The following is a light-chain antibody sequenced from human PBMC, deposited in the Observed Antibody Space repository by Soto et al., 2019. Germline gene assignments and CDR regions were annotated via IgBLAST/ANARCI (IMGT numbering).Light chain of an antibody. J-gene: IGKJ4*01. V-gene: IGKV1D-13*01. CDR3: QQFNDFPLT. CDR2: DAS. CDR1: QDISSA. Sequence: IQLTQSPSSLSASVGDRVTITCRAGQDISSALAWYQQKPGKAPKLLLYDASSLDAGVPSRFSGSGSGTDFTLSITSVRPVDFATYYCQQFNDFPLTFGGGTKVQIK.